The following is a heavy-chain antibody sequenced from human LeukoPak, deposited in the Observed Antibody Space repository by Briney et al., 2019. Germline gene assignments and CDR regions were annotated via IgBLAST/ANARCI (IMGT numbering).Heavy chain of an antibody. D-gene: IGHD3-22*01. CDR3: ARESSALSPRRLFEDLDDY. J-gene: IGHJ4*02. CDR2: INTNTGNP. V-gene: IGHV7-4-1*02. Sequence: ASVKVSCKASGYTFTSYAMNWVRQAPGQGLEWMGWINTNTGNPTYAQGFTGRFVFSLDTSVSTAYLQISSLKAEDTAVYYCARESSALSPRRLFEDLDDYWGQGTLVTVSS. CDR1: GYTFTSYA.